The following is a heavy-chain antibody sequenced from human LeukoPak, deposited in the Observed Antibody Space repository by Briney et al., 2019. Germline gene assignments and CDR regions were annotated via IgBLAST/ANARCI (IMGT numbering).Heavy chain of an antibody. J-gene: IGHJ6*02. Sequence: GGSLRLSCEGSGFTFGNHYMSWIRQASGKGLEWVSYIHSGGGDIYYADSVKGRFTISGDNAKNSLYLQMNSLRAEDTAVYYCARGHFGLDVWGQGTTVTVSS. CDR2: IHSGGGDI. CDR1: GFTFGNHY. V-gene: IGHV3-11*01. CDR3: ARGHFGLDV.